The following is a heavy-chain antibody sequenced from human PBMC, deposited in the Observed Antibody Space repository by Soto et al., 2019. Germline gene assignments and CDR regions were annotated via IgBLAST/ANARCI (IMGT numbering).Heavy chain of an antibody. D-gene: IGHD2-2*01. Sequence: ASVKVSCKASGYTFTSYGISWVRQAPGQGLEWMGWISAYNGNTNYAQKLQGRVTMTTDTSTSTAYMELRSLRSDDTAVYYCARVPEWQQGPGYDAFDIWGQGTMVTVSS. J-gene: IGHJ3*02. V-gene: IGHV1-18*01. CDR1: GYTFTSYG. CDR3: ARVPEWQQGPGYDAFDI. CDR2: ISAYNGNT.